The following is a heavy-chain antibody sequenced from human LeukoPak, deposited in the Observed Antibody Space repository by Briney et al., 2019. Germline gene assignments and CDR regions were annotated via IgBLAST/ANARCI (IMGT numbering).Heavy chain of an antibody. V-gene: IGHV4-61*02. CDR3: ASRPGYSSSWGSDY. D-gene: IGHD6-13*01. CDR2: IYTSGST. CDR1: GGSISSGSYY. J-gene: IGHJ4*02. Sequence: PSETLSLTCTVSGGSISSGSYYWSWIRQPAGKGLEWIGRIYTSGSTNYNPSLKSRVTISVDTSKNQFSLKLSSVTAADTAVYYCASRPGYSSSWGSDYWGQGTLVTVSS.